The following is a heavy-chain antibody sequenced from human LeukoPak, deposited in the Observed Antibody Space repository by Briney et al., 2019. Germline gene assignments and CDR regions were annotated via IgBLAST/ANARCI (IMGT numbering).Heavy chain of an antibody. V-gene: IGHV3-48*03. D-gene: IGHD3/OR15-3a*01. CDR3: ARDRDFIFDY. Sequence: SGGSLRLSCAASGFTFSSYEMNWVRQAPGKGLEWVSYISSSDSTIYYADSVKGRFTISRDNAKNSLYLQMNSLRAEDTAVYYCARDRDFIFDYWRQGTLVTDPS. CDR1: GFTFSSYE. J-gene: IGHJ4*02. CDR2: ISSSDSTI.